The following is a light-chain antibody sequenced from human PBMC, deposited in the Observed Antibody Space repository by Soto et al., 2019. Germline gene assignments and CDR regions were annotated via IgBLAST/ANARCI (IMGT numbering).Light chain of an antibody. CDR3: QQYGSAPRT. CDR2: DAS. J-gene: IGKJ1*01. V-gene: IGKV3-20*01. CDR1: QSVSSDS. Sequence: EIVLTQSPGTLSLSPGERAILSCMASQSVSSDSFAWYRQKPGQAPRLLVYDASSRATGIPDRFSGSGSGTDFTLTISRLEPEDFAVYYCQQYGSAPRTFGQGTKVEIK.